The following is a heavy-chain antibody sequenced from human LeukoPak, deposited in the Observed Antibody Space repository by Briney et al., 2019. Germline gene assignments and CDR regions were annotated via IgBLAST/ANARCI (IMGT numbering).Heavy chain of an antibody. CDR1: GFTFSSYS. Sequence: PGGSLRLSCAASGFTFSSYSMNWVRQAPGKGPEWVSYISSSSSTIYYADSVKGRFTISRDNAKNSLYLQMNSLRAEDTTVYYCARCMRDYVWGSYRFPDYWGQGTLVTVSS. CDR2: ISSSSSTI. J-gene: IGHJ4*02. D-gene: IGHD3-16*02. V-gene: IGHV3-48*01. CDR3: ARCMRDYVWGSYRFPDY.